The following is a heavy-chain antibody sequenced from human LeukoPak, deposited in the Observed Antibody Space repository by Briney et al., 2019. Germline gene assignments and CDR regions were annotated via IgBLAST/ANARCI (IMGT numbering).Heavy chain of an antibody. Sequence: GGSLRLSCAASGFTFSNFPMTWVRQAPGKGLEWVSAIGTSGGSTYYADSVKGRFTISRDDSKNTLHLQMNSLRPEDTAVYYCAKDRGFWGQGTLVTVSS. CDR3: AKDRGF. J-gene: IGHJ4*02. CDR1: GFTFSNFP. D-gene: IGHD6-25*01. CDR2: IGTSGGST. V-gene: IGHV3-23*01.